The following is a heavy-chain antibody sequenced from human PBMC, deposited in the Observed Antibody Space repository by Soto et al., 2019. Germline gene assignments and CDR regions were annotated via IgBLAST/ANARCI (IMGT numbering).Heavy chain of an antibody. CDR2: INAGNGNT. Sequence: QVQLVQSGAEVKKPGASVKVSCKASGYTFTSYAMHWVRQAPGQRLEWMGWINAGNGNTKYSQKFQGRVIITRDPSASTAYMELSSLRSEDTAVYYCPRTFDYCGQGTLVTVSS. CDR1: GYTFTSYA. V-gene: IGHV1-3*01. CDR3: PRTFDY. J-gene: IGHJ4*02.